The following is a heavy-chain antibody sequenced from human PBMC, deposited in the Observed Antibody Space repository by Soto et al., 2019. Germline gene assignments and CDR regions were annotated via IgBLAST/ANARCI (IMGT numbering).Heavy chain of an antibody. CDR2: IYHSGST. J-gene: IGHJ4*02. CDR3: ARAGGLGAVAVDY. Sequence: QLQLQESGSGLVKPSQTLSLTCAVSGCSLSSGGYSWSWIRQPPGKGLEWIGYIYHSGSTYYNPSLKSRVTISVDRSKNQFSLKLSSVTAADTAVYYCARAGGLGAVAVDYWGQGTLVTVSS. D-gene: IGHD6-19*01. CDR1: GCSLSSGGYS. V-gene: IGHV4-30-2*01.